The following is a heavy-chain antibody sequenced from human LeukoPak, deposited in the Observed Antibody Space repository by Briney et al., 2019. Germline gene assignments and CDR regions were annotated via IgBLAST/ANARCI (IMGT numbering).Heavy chain of an antibody. J-gene: IGHJ2*01. Sequence: PGGSLRLSCAASGFTFSSYSMNWVRQAPGKGLEWVSYISSSSSTIYYADSVKGRFTISRDNAKNSLYLQMNSLRAEDTAVYYCVRDGHDSSGYYWAWSFDLWGRGTLVTVSS. V-gene: IGHV3-48*01. CDR2: ISSSSSTI. CDR1: GFTFSSYS. D-gene: IGHD3-22*01. CDR3: VRDGHDSSGYYWAWSFDL.